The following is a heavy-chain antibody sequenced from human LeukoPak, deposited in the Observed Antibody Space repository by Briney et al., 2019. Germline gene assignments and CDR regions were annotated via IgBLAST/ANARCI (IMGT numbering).Heavy chain of an antibody. V-gene: IGHV3-23*01. CDR1: GFTFSSYA. CDR2: ISGSGGSA. D-gene: IGHD3-10*01. Sequence: AGGSLRLSCAASGFTFSSYAMSWVRQAPGKGLEWVAGISGSGGSAHYADSVKGRFTISRDNSKNTLYLQMNSLRVEDTAVYYCAKDQTYYYGTGRDWFDPWGQGTLVTVSS. CDR3: AKDQTYYYGTGRDWFDP. J-gene: IGHJ5*02.